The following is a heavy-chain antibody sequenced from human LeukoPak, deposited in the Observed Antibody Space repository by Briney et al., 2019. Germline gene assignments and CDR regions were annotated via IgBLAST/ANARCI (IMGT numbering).Heavy chain of an antibody. CDR1: GFTISNHW. CDR2: INSDGRRT. J-gene: IGHJ6*03. D-gene: IGHD2-2*01. Sequence: GGSLRLSCAASGFTISNHWMHWVRQAPGKGLVWVSRINSDGRRTSYADSVKGRFTTSSDNAKNTLYLQLTSLRPDDTAVYYCAREVEVVPATMGAYYYYYMDVWGKGTTVTVSS. V-gene: IGHV3-74*01. CDR3: AREVEVVPATMGAYYYYYMDV.